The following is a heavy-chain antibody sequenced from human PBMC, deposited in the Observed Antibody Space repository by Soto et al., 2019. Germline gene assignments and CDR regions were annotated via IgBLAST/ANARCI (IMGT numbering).Heavy chain of an antibody. CDR1: GGNFRSEA. CDR3: ARAQFSDILTADDYGMDV. V-gene: IGHV1-69*18. Sequence: QVQLEQSGAEVKKPGSSVKVSCKASGGNFRSEAISWVRQAPGHGLEWMGRIIPMFSTPHYAQKFQGRVTIIADESTTTGNMEMRGLTYEDTAIYYCARAQFSDILTADDYGMDVWGQGASVTVSS. D-gene: IGHD3-9*01. CDR2: IIPMFSTP. J-gene: IGHJ6*02.